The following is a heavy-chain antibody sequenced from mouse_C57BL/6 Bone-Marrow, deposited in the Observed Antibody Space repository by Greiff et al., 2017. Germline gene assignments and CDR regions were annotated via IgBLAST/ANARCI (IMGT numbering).Heavy chain of an antibody. CDR1: GFTFSSYA. CDR2: ISDGGSYT. V-gene: IGHV5-4*01. J-gene: IGHJ3*01. D-gene: IGHD2-5*01. Sequence: EVKLVESGGGLVKPGGSLKLSCAASGFTFSSYAMSWVRQTPEKRLEWVATISDGGSYTYYPDNVKGRFTISRDNAKNNLYLQMSHLKSEDTAMYYCARDSNPWDAFAYWGQGTLVTVSA. CDR3: ARDSNPWDAFAY.